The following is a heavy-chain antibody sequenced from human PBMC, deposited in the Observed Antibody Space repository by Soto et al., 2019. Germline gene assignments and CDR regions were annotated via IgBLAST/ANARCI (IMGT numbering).Heavy chain of an antibody. Sequence: QVQLVQSGAEVKKPGSSVKVSCKASGGTFSSYAINWVRQAPGQGLEWMGGLIPIFGTADYAQKFQGRVTITADESTSTAYMQLSSLRSDDTAVYYCASRITGSPNYSYGMDVWGPGTTVTVSS. CDR3: ASRITGSPNYSYGMDV. D-gene: IGHD1-20*01. CDR2: LIPIFGTA. V-gene: IGHV1-69*12. J-gene: IGHJ6*02. CDR1: GGTFSSYA.